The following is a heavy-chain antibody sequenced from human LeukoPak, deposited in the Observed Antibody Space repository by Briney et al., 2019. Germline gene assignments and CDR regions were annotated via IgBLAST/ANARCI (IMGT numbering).Heavy chain of an antibody. D-gene: IGHD5/OR15-5a*01. CDR3: LGSGMWFSVNS. CDR1: GYTSTNYY. Sequence: GASVKVSCKASGYTSTNYYMHWVRQAPGQGLEWMGMMNPGGGITSDAQKFRGRVTVTRDTSTNTVYMELSSLRSEDTAVYYCLGSGMWFSVNSWGQGTLVTVSS. CDR2: MNPGGGIT. J-gene: IGHJ4*02. V-gene: IGHV1-46*01.